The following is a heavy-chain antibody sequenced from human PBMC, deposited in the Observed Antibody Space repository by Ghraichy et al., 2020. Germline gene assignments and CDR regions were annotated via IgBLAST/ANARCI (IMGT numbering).Heavy chain of an antibody. CDR1: GGSFSGYY. Sequence: SETLSLTCAVYGGSFSGYYWSWIRQPPGKGLEWIGEINHSGSTNYNPSLKSRVTISVDTSKNQFSLKLSSVTAADTAVYYCARGKTDCSGGSCPHEDFDYWGQGTLVTVSS. CDR2: INHSGST. D-gene: IGHD2-15*01. J-gene: IGHJ4*02. V-gene: IGHV4-34*01. CDR3: ARGKTDCSGGSCPHEDFDY.